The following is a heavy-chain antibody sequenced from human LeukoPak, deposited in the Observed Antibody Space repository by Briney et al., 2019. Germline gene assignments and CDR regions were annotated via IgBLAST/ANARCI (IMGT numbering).Heavy chain of an antibody. J-gene: IGHJ4*02. D-gene: IGHD3-9*01. CDR3: ARASDDILTGYDLDY. CDR1: GYTFTGYY. CDR2: INPNSGGT. Sequence: ASVKVSCKASGYTFTGYYIHWVRQAPGQGLEWMGWINPNSGGTNYAQKFQGRVTMTRDTSISTAYMELSRLRSDDTAVYYCARASDDILTGYDLDYWGQGTLVTVSS. V-gene: IGHV1-2*02.